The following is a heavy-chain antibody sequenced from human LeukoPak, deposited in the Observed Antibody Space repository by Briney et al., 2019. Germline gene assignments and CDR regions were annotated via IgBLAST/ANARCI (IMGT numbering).Heavy chain of an antibody. CDR3: ARETSGSYYSVDY. CDR1: GFTFSSYS. CDR2: ISSSSSTI. D-gene: IGHD1-26*01. J-gene: IGHJ4*02. V-gene: IGHV3-48*01. Sequence: PGGSLRLSCAASGFTFSSYSMNWVCQAPGKGLEWVSYISSSSSTIYYADSVKGRFTISRDNAKNSLYLQMNSLRAEDTAVYYCARETSGSYYSVDYWGQGTLVTVSS.